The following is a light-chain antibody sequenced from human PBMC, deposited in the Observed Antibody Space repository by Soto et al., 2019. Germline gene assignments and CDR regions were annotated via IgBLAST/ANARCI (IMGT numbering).Light chain of an antibody. CDR2: WAS. CDR3: QQYYATPFT. J-gene: IGKJ3*01. CDR1: QSVLYSSNNKNY. V-gene: IGKV4-1*01. Sequence: DIVMTQSPDSLAVSLGERATINCKSSQSVLYSSNNKNYLAWYQQKPGQPPKLLLYWASTRKSGVPDRFSGSGSGTVFSLTISSLQAEDVAVYYYQQYYATPFTFGPRTKVDL.